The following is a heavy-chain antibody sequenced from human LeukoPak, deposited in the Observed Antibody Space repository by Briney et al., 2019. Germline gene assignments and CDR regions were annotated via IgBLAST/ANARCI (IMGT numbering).Heavy chain of an antibody. CDR3: AKTRGNWNYFDY. V-gene: IGHV3-23*01. D-gene: IGHD1-20*01. CDR2: ISGIGGST. CDR1: GFTFSSYA. J-gene: IGHJ4*02. Sequence: GGSLRLSCAASGFTFSSYAMSWVRQAPGKGPEWVSAISGIGGSTYYADSVKGRFTISRDNSKNTLYLQMNSLRAEDTAVYYCAKTRGNWNYFDYWGQGTLVTVSS.